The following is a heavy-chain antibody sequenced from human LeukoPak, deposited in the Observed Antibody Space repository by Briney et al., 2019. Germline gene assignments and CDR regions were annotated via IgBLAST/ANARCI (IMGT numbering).Heavy chain of an antibody. D-gene: IGHD1-26*01. Sequence: SETLSLTCTVSGGSISSSSYYWGWIRQPPGKGLEWIGSIYYSGSTYYNPSLKSRVTISVDTSKNQFSLKLSSVTAADTAVYYCARPILSGSTKGGFDYWGQGTLVTVSS. CDR3: ARPILSGSTKGGFDY. J-gene: IGHJ4*02. V-gene: IGHV4-39*01. CDR1: GGSISSSSYY. CDR2: IYYSGST.